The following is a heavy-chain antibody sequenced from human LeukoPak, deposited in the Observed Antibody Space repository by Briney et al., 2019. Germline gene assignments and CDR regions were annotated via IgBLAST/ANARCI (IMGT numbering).Heavy chain of an antibody. Sequence: GGSLRLSCAASGFAFRTNYMSWVRQPPGKGLEWVSVFYTGGSTYYADSVKGRFTISRDSSKNTVYLLMNNLRAEDTAMYFCARASTVMKPFDYWGQGTLVTVSS. CDR1: GFAFRTNY. D-gene: IGHD4-17*01. CDR3: ARASTVMKPFDY. V-gene: IGHV3-53*01. CDR2: FYTGGST. J-gene: IGHJ4*02.